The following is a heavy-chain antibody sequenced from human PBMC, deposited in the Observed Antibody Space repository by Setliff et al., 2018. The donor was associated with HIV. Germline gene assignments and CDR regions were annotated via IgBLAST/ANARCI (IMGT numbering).Heavy chain of an antibody. V-gene: IGHV3-49*04. CDR3: SREPPDYYDSSHPLGIWGQGTMVTVSSGKQTFYMYYYGLDV. CDR1: GFTFGDYA. J-gene: IGHJ6*02. D-gene: IGHD3-22*01. CDR2: IRSKAYGGTT. Sequence: PGGSLRLSCTASGFTFGDYAMTWVRQAPGKGLEWVGFIRSKAYGGTTEYAAPVKGRFTVSRDDSKSIAYLQMNSLKTEDTAVYYCSREPPDYYDSSHPLGIWGQGTMVTVSSGKQTFYMYYYGLDVWGQGTTVTVSS.